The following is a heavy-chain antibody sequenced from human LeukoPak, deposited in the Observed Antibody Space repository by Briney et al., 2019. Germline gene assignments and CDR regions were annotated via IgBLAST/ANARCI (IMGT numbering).Heavy chain of an antibody. D-gene: IGHD2-2*01. CDR1: GGTFSSYA. CDR2: IIPIFGTA. CDR3: ARAPPSRYCSSTSCFSYYFDY. Sequence: RASVKVSCMASGGTFSSYAISWVRQAPGQGLEWMGGIIPIFGTANYAQKFQGRVTITADESTSTAYMELSSLRSEDTAVYYCARAPPSRYCSSTSCFSYYFDYWGQGTLVTVSS. J-gene: IGHJ4*02. V-gene: IGHV1-69*01.